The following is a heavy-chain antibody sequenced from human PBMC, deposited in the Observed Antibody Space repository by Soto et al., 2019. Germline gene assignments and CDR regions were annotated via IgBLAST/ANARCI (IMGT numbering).Heavy chain of an antibody. CDR1: GFTFSSYG. CDR3: ARERGYSGYVTLDY. D-gene: IGHD5-12*01. J-gene: IGHJ4*02. CDR2: IWYDGSNK. V-gene: IGHV3-33*08. Sequence: GGSLRLSCAASGFTFSSYGMHWVRQAPGKGLEWVAVIWYDGSNKYYTDSVKGRFTISRDNSKNTLYLQMNSLRAEDTGVYYCARERGYSGYVTLDYWGQGTLVTVSS.